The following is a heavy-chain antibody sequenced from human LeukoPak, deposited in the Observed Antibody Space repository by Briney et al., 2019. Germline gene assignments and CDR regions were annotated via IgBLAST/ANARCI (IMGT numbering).Heavy chain of an antibody. CDR3: AKHGRSYDSSGYYPDY. CDR2: IWYDGSNK. Sequence: GRSLRLSCAASGFTFSSYGMHWVRQAPGKGLEWVAVIWYDGSNKYYADSVKGRFTISRDNSKSTLFLQMNSPRAEDTAVYYCAKHGRSYDSSGYYPDYWGQGTLVTVSS. V-gene: IGHV3-33*06. CDR1: GFTFSSYG. J-gene: IGHJ4*02. D-gene: IGHD3-22*01.